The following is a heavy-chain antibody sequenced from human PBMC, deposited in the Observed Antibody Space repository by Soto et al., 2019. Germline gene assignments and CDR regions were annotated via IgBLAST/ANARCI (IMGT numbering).Heavy chain of an antibody. Sequence: SETLSLTCTVSGDSITSNSYFWAWIRQPPGKGLEWIGSIYYSGTTYHNPSLKSRVTISVDRSNNQFSLKLTSVTAADTAVYYCARHFPVDHLDFWGQGALVTVSS. V-gene: IGHV4-39*01. D-gene: IGHD3-9*01. CDR3: ARHFPVDHLDF. CDR2: IYYSGTT. CDR1: GDSITSNSYF. J-gene: IGHJ4*02.